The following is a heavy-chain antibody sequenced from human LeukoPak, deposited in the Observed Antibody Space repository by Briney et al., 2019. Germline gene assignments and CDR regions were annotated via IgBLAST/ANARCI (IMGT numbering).Heavy chain of an antibody. CDR2: IYYSGST. CDR3: ARHSPPNTLWFGELNDAFDI. CDR1: GGSISSSSYY. V-gene: IGHV4-39*01. Sequence: SETLSLTCTVSGGSISSSSYYWGWIRQPPGKGLEWIGSIYYSGSTYYNPSLKSRVTISVDTSKNQFSLKLSSVTAADTAVYYCARHSPPNTLWFGELNDAFDIWGQGTMVTVSS. D-gene: IGHD3-10*01. J-gene: IGHJ3*02.